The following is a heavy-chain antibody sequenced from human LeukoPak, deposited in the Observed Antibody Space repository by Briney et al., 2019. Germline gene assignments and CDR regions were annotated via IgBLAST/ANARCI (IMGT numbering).Heavy chain of an antibody. Sequence: GGSLRLSCAASEFTIDDYAMHWVRQAPGKGLEWVSSISWNSGSIDYADSVKGRFAISRDNAKNSLYLQMNSLRTEEMALYYCAKGFSRDVYSYFDYWGQGTLVAVSS. CDR3: AKGFSRDVYSYFDY. CDR2: ISWNSGSI. D-gene: IGHD5-24*01. J-gene: IGHJ4*02. CDR1: EFTIDDYA. V-gene: IGHV3-9*03.